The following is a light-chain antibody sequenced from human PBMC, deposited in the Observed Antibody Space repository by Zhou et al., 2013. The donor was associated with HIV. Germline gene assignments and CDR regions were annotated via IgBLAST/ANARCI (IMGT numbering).Light chain of an antibody. J-gene: IGKJ1*01. CDR1: QSIGSN. CDR2: GAS. CDR3: QQSENWPPT. V-gene: IGKV3-15*01. Sequence: EILMTQSPATLSVSPGERATLSCRASQSIGSNLAWYQQRPGQAPRLLIYGASTRAAGIPAKFSGSGSGTEFTLTISSLQSEDFVVYYCQQSENWPPTFGQGTKVKSN.